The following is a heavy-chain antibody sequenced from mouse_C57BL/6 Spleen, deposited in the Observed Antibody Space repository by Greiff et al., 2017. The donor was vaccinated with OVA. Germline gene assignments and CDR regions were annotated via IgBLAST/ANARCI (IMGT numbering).Heavy chain of an antibody. Sequence: QVQLQQSGAELVRPGSSVKLSCKASGYTFTSYWMHWVKQRPIQGLEWIGNIDPSDSETHYNQKFKDKATLTVDKSSSTAYMQLSSLTSEDSAVYYCASGDYGSSYFDYWGQGTTLTVSS. J-gene: IGHJ2*01. CDR1: GYTFTSYW. D-gene: IGHD1-1*01. V-gene: IGHV1-52*01. CDR3: ASGDYGSSYFDY. CDR2: IDPSDSET.